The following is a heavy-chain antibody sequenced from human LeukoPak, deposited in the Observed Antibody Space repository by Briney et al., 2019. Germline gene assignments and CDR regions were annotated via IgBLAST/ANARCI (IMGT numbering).Heavy chain of an antibody. CDR2: IYYSGST. Sequence: SETLSLTCTVSGGSISSGDYYWSWIRQPPGKGLGWNGYIYYSGSTYYNPSLKSRVTISVDTSKNQFSLKLSSVTAADTAVYYCARERNRVAAAGLLVPLFDYWGQGTLVTVSS. CDR1: GGSISSGDYY. J-gene: IGHJ4*02. D-gene: IGHD6-13*01. CDR3: ARERNRVAAAGLLVPLFDY. V-gene: IGHV4-30-4*08.